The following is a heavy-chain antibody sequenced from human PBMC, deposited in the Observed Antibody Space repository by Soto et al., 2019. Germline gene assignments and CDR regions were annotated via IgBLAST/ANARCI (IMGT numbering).Heavy chain of an antibody. Sequence: GDSVKVSCKASGYTFTSYAMHWVRQAPGQRLEWMGWINAGNGNTKYSQKFQGRVTITRDTSASTAYMELSSLRSEDTAVYYCARGLGGSWYYFDYWGQGTLVIVSS. CDR2: INAGNGNT. J-gene: IGHJ4*02. CDR3: ARGLGGSWYYFDY. D-gene: IGHD2-15*01. CDR1: GYTFTSYA. V-gene: IGHV1-3*01.